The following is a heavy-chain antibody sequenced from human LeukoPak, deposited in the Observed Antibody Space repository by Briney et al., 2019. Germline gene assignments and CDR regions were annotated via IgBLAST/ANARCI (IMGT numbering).Heavy chain of an antibody. CDR1: GFTFSSYS. CDR3: ARDQEYYYDSSGY. J-gene: IGHJ4*02. Sequence: GGSLRLSCAASGFTFSSYSMNWVRQAPGKGLEWVSSISSSSSSSYIYYADSVKGRFTISRDNAKNSLYLQMNSLRAEDTAVYYCARDQEYYYDSSGYWGQGTLVTVSS. V-gene: IGHV3-21*01. CDR2: ISSSSSSSYI. D-gene: IGHD3-22*01.